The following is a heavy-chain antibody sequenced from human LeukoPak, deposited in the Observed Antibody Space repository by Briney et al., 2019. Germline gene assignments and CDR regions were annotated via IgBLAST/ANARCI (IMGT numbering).Heavy chain of an antibody. CDR1: GFTFSSYN. CDR3: AREAYYYDSSGYPNYWYFDL. Sequence: GGSLRLSCAASGFTFSSYNMNWVRQAPGKGLEWVSSISSTSRSYIYYADSVKGRFTISRDNAKNSLYLQMNSLRAEDTAVYYCAREAYYYDSSGYPNYWYFDLWGRGTLVTVSS. J-gene: IGHJ2*01. V-gene: IGHV3-21*01. CDR2: ISSTSRSYI. D-gene: IGHD3-22*01.